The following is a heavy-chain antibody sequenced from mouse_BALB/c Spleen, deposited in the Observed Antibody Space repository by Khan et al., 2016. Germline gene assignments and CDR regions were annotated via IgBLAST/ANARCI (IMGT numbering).Heavy chain of an antibody. CDR3: TRAGYDYPFAY. J-gene: IGHJ3*01. V-gene: IGHV1S81*02. D-gene: IGHD2-4*01. CDR2: INPSNGDT. Sequence: QVQLQQPGAELVKPGASVKLSCKASGYTFTSYYMYWVKQRPGQGLEWIGEINPSNGDTNFNERFKSKATLTVDKSPSTTHMQFSSLTSEDSAVYYCTRAGYDYPFAYWGQGTLVTVPA. CDR1: GYTFTSYY.